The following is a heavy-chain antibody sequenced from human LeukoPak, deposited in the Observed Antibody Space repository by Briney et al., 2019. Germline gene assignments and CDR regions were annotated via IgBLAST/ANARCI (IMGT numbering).Heavy chain of an antibody. V-gene: IGHV3-30*02. CDR3: AQPERYFDHVDY. Sequence: GGSLRLSCAASGFTFSSYGMHWVRQAPGKGLEWVAFIRYDGSNKYYADSVKGRFTISRDNSKNTLYLQMNSLRAEDTAVYYCAQPERYFDHVDYWGQGTLVTVSS. D-gene: IGHD3-9*01. CDR2: IRYDGSNK. J-gene: IGHJ4*02. CDR1: GFTFSSYG.